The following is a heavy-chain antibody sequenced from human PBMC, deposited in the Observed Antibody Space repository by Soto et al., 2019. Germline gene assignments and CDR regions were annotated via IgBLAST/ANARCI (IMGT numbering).Heavy chain of an antibody. Sequence: GGSLRLSCAASGFSFITYAMSWVRQAPGKGLYWVSFISAGGTNTYYADSVRGRSTISRDNSKNTLYLQMNSLRAEDTAVYYCAKLSAADAFDIWGQGTMVTVSS. J-gene: IGHJ3*02. CDR3: AKLSAADAFDI. V-gene: IGHV3-23*01. CDR1: GFSFITYA. CDR2: ISAGGTNT.